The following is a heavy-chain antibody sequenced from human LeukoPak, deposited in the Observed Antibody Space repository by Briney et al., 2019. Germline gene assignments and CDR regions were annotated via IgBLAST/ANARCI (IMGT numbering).Heavy chain of an antibody. CDR3: ARSVTGDDAFDI. CDR1: GGSINSYY. D-gene: IGHD7-27*01. Sequence: KSSETLSLTCTVSGGSINSYYWSWIRQPPGRGLEWIGSIHYSGSTSYNPSLRSRVTISVDKSKNQFFLKLSSVTATDTAVYYCARSVTGDDAFDIWGQGTMVTVSS. CDR2: IHYSGST. J-gene: IGHJ3*02. V-gene: IGHV4-59*01.